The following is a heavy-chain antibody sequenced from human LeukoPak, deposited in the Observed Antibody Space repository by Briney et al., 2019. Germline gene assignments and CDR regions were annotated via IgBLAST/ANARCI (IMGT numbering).Heavy chain of an antibody. CDR1: GFTFSDHF. Sequence: PGGSLRLSCAVSGFTFSDHFMDWVRQAPGKGLEWVGRTRNNVDNYVTEYAASLKGRFTISRDDSKNSLYLQMSSLKTEDTAVYYCAVMLRGLPIWGQGTTVTVSS. CDR2: TRNNVDNYVT. J-gene: IGHJ6*02. D-gene: IGHD3-10*01. CDR3: AVMLRGLPI. V-gene: IGHV3-72*01.